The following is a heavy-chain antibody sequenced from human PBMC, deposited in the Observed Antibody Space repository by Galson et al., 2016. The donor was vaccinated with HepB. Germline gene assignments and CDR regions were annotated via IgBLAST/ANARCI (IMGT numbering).Heavy chain of an antibody. V-gene: IGHV3-23*01. CDR2: VSGSGDNT. Sequence: SLRLSCAASGFTFKNYAMNWVRQAPGKGLEWVSVVSGSGDNTYYADSVKGRLTISRDNSNNTLFLQMNSLRAEDTAVYYCAGGYYGSGSYYAYWGQGIQVTVSS. CDR3: AGGYYGSGSYYAY. D-gene: IGHD3-10*01. CDR1: GFTFKNYA. J-gene: IGHJ4*02.